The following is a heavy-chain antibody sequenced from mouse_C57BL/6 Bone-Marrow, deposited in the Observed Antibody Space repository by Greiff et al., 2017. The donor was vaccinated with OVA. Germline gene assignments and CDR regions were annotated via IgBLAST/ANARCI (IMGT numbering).Heavy chain of an antibody. V-gene: IGHV10-1*01. CDR2: IRSKSNNYAT. CDR1: GFSFNTYA. J-gene: IGHJ3*01. Sequence: DVMLVESGGGLVQPKGSLKLSCAASGFSFNTYAMNWVRQAPGKGLEWVARIRSKSNNYATYYADSVKDRFTISRDDSKSMLYLQMNNLKTEDTAMDYWVRGGIRLLFAYWGQGTLVTVSA. D-gene: IGHD2-12*01. CDR3: VRGGIRLLFAY.